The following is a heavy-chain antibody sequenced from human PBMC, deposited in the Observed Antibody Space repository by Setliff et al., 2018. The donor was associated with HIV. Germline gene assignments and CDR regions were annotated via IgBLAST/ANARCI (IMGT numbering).Heavy chain of an antibody. CDR3: ARIPTGGAFDI. Sequence: SVKVSCKASGGTFTNSAIGWVRQAPGQGLEWMGAIVPILRIANSAQKFQGRVTITTDESTNTAYMELSSLRSEDTAVHYCARIPTGGAFDIWGQGTVVTVSS. CDR2: IVPILRIA. CDR1: GGTFTNSA. D-gene: IGHD7-27*01. J-gene: IGHJ3*02. V-gene: IGHV1-69*10.